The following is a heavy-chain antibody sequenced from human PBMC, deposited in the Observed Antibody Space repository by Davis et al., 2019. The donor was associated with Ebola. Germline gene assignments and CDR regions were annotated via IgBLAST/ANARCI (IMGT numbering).Heavy chain of an antibody. J-gene: IGHJ4*02. CDR1: GGSFSAYF. V-gene: IGHV4-34*01. Sequence: MPSETLSLTCAVYGGSFSAYFWSWIRQPPEKGLEWIGEISHHSGYTNYNPSLRSRAAISLDTSKNQFSLKMTSVTAADTATYYCARYRDGYNQHWGQGTLVNVSA. CDR2: ISHHSGYT. CDR3: ARYRDGYNQH. D-gene: IGHD5-24*01.